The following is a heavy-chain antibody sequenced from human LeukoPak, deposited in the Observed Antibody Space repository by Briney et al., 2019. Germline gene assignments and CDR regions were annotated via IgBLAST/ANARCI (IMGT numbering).Heavy chain of an antibody. D-gene: IGHD6-19*01. CDR1: GFTFDDYG. CDR2: ISSSSSYI. CDR3: ARAELIAVAGDYYYYGMDV. J-gene: IGHJ6*02. V-gene: IGHV3-21*01. Sequence: GGSLRLSCAASGFTFDDYGMSWVRQAPGKGLEWVSSISSSSSYIYYADSVKGRFTISRDNAKNSLYLQMNSLRAEDTAVYYCARAELIAVAGDYYYYGMDVWGQGTTVTVSS.